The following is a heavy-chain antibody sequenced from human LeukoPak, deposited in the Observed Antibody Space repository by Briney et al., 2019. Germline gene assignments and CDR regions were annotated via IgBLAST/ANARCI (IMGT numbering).Heavy chain of an antibody. D-gene: IGHD6-13*01. J-gene: IGHJ5*02. CDR2: IYPGDSDT. CDR1: GYSFTSYW. CDR3: ARPLDVWAAAGKGVPNWFDP. V-gene: IGHV5-51*01. Sequence: GESLKISCKGSGYSFTSYWIGRVRQMPGKGLEWMGIIYPGDSDTRYSPSFQGQVTISADKSISTAYLQWSSLKASDTAMYYCARPLDVWAAAGKGVPNWFDPWAREPWSPSPQ.